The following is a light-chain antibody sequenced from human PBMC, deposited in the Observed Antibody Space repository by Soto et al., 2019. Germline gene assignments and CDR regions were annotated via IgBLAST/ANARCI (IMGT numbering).Light chain of an antibody. J-gene: IGLJ2*01. V-gene: IGLV2-8*01. Sequence: QSALTQPPSASGSPGQSVTISCTGTSSDVGGYNYVSWYQQHPGKAPKLMIFEVSKRPSGVPDRFSGSKSGNTASLTVSGLQADDEAVYHCSSYGGINLFGGGPKVTVL. CDR3: SSYGGINL. CDR1: SSDVGGYNY. CDR2: EVS.